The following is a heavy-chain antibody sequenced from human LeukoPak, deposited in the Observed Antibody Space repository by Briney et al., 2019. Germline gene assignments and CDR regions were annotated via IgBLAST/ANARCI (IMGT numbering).Heavy chain of an antibody. Sequence: SETLSLTCTVSGGSISSSSYYWGWIRQPPGKGLEWIGSIYYSGSTYYNPSLKSRVTISVDTSKNQFSLKLSSVTAADTAVYYCARDLYYYDSSGYPPSYYYYYGMDVWGQGTTVTVSS. CDR1: GGSISSSSYY. CDR2: IYYSGST. V-gene: IGHV4-39*07. D-gene: IGHD3-22*01. CDR3: ARDLYYYDSSGYPPSYYYYYGMDV. J-gene: IGHJ6*02.